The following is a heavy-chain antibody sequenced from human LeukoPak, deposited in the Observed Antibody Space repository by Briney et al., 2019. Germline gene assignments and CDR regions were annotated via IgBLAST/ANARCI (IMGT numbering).Heavy chain of an antibody. D-gene: IGHD2-2*01. V-gene: IGHV5-51*01. CDR2: IYSGDSDT. J-gene: IGHJ4*02. CDR1: GYSFTSYW. CDR3: ARGDSDCSSTSCYPVAGLDY. Sequence: GESLKISCKGSGYSFTSYWIGWVRQMPGKGLEWMRIIYSGDSDTSYSPSFQGQVTISADKSISTAYLQWSSLKASDTAMYYCARGDSDCSSTSCYPVAGLDYWGQGTLVTVSS.